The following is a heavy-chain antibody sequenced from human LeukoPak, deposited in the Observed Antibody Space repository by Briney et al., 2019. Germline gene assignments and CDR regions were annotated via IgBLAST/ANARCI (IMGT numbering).Heavy chain of an antibody. D-gene: IGHD3-22*01. CDR3: AKLGSERVGYYYDSSGLDY. Sequence: GGSLRLSCAASGFTFSDYYMSWIRQAPGKGLEWVSYISSSSSTIYYADSVKGRFTISRDNAKNSLYLQMNSLRVEDTAVYYCAKLGSERVGYYYDSSGLDYWGQGTLVTVSS. CDR2: ISSSSSTI. J-gene: IGHJ4*02. V-gene: IGHV3-11*04. CDR1: GFTFSDYY.